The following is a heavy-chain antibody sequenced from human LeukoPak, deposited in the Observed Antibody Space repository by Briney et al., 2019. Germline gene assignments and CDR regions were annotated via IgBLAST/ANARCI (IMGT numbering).Heavy chain of an antibody. Sequence: GGSLRLSCVASGFTFSDAWMYWVRQAPGEGLEWVGRIRSKADGGTADYAAPVKGRLTISRDDSKITVYLHMNSLKTEDTAVYYCARIVVLEAATGYWGQGTLVTVSS. CDR1: GFTFSDAW. CDR2: IRSKADGGTA. V-gene: IGHV3-15*01. J-gene: IGHJ4*02. CDR3: ARIVVLEAATGY. D-gene: IGHD2-15*01.